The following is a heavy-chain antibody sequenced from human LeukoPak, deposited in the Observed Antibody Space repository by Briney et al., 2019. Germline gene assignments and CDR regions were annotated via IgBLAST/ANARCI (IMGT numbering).Heavy chain of an antibody. CDR1: GYTFTGYY. Sequence: ASVKVSCKASGYTFTGYYMHWVRQAPGQGLEWMGWINPNSGGTNYAQKFQGRVTITADESTSTAYMELSSLRSEDTAVYYCARELGYSYGYVDYWGQGTLVTVSS. CDR3: ARELGYSYGYVDY. CDR2: INPNSGGT. J-gene: IGHJ4*02. D-gene: IGHD5-18*01. V-gene: IGHV1-2*02.